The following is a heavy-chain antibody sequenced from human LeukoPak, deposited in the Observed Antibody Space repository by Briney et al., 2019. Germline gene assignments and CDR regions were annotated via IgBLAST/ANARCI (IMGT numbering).Heavy chain of an antibody. V-gene: IGHV5-51*07. Sequence: GESLKISCKGSGYIFTTYWIGWVHQMPGKGLEWMGIIYPADSDTTYSPSFQRQVTISADKSISTVYLQWSSLKASDTAMYYCARQSRDGSKTRGYYFDYWGRGTLVTVSS. CDR1: GYIFTTYW. D-gene: IGHD3-10*01. CDR2: IYPADSDT. CDR3: ARQSRDGSKTRGYYFDY. J-gene: IGHJ4*02.